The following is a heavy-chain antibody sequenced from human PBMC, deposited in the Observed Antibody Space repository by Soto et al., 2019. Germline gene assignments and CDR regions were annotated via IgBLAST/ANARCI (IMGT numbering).Heavy chain of an antibody. D-gene: IGHD3-3*01. J-gene: IGHJ4*02. CDR1: GFTFSSYE. V-gene: IGHV3-48*03. CDR3: AREGSGSFDY. CDR2: ISSSGSTI. Sequence: LWGSLRLSCAASGFTFSSYEMNWVRQAPGKGLEWVSYISSSGSTIYYADSVKGRFTISRDNAKNSLYLQMNSLRAEDTAVYYCAREGSGSFDYWGQGTLVTVSS.